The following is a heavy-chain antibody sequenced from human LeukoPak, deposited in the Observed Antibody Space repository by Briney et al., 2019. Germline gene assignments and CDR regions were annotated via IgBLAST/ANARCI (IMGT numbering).Heavy chain of an antibody. V-gene: IGHV1-3*03. Sequence: ASVKVSCKASGYTFTSYALHWVRQAPGQRLEYMGWINAGNGNTKYSQEFQGRVTITRDTSASTAYMELSSLRSEDMAVYYCARDYYGSGSPIYYFDYWGQGTLVTVSS. CDR3: ARDYYGSGSPIYYFDY. CDR2: INAGNGNT. CDR1: GYTFTSYA. J-gene: IGHJ4*02. D-gene: IGHD3-10*01.